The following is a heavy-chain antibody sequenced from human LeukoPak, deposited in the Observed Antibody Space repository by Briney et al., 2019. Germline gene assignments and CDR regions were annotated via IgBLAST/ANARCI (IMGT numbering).Heavy chain of an antibody. J-gene: IGHJ4*02. CDR1: GGTFSSYA. CDR3: AREGIYSSGSPLANRD. V-gene: IGHV1-69*13. CDR2: IIPIFGTA. D-gene: IGHD6-19*01. Sequence: SVKVSCKASGGTFSSYAISWVRQAPGQGLEWMGGIIPIFGTANYAQKFQARVTITADESTSTAYMELSSLRSEDTAVYYCAREGIYSSGSPLANRDWGQGTLVTVSS.